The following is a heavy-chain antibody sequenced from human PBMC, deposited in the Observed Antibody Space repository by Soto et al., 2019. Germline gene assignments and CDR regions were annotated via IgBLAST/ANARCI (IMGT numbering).Heavy chain of an antibody. CDR1: GFTFSSYD. J-gene: IGHJ6*03. CDR2: IGTAGDT. V-gene: IGHV3-13*01. D-gene: IGHD6-6*01. Sequence: GGSLRLSCAASGFTFSSYDMHWVRQATGKGLEWVSAIGTAGDTYYPGSVKGRFTISRENAKNSLYLQMNSLRAGDTAVYYCARVGSSPGYYYYYYMDVWGKGTTVTVSS. CDR3: ARVGSSPGYYYYYYMDV.